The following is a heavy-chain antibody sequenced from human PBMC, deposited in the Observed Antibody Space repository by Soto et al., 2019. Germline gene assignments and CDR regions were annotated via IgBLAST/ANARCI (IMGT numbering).Heavy chain of an antibody. D-gene: IGHD3-10*02. J-gene: IGHJ5*02. CDR2: INPNSGGT. CDR1: GYTFAGYY. V-gene: IGHV1-2*02. Sequence: ASVKVSCKASGYTFAGYYMHWVRQAPGQGLEWMGWINPNSGGTNYAQKFRGRVTMTRDTSISTAYMELSRLTSDDTAVYYCARVTETDTPMFGSFDLDPWGQGPLVTVYS. CDR3: ARVTETDTPMFGSFDLDP.